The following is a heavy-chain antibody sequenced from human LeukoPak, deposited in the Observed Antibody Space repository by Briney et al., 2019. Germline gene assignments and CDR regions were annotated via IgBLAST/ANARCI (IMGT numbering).Heavy chain of an antibody. D-gene: IGHD1-26*01. V-gene: IGHV4-39*01. CDR3: ARQVAGRSYFHFDY. CDR1: GGSISSSGYY. Sequence: PSETLSLTCTVSGGSISSSGYYWGWIRQPPGKGLEWIGNIYYSGSTYYNPSLKSRVTISVDTSKNQFSLKLTSVTAADTAVYYCARQVAGRSYFHFDYWGQGTLVTVSS. CDR2: IYYSGST. J-gene: IGHJ4*02.